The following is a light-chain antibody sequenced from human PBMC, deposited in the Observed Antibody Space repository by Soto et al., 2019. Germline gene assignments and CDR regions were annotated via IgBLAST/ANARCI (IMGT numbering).Light chain of an antibody. CDR2: STN. Sequence: QTVVTQEPSFSVSPGRTVTLTCGLSSGSVSTSDYPSWYQQTPGQAPRTLIYSTNTRSSGVPDRVSGSILGNKAALTITGAQADDESDYYCVLYMGSGIWVFGGGTKLTVL. CDR1: SGSVSTSDY. V-gene: IGLV8-61*01. J-gene: IGLJ3*02. CDR3: VLYMGSGIWV.